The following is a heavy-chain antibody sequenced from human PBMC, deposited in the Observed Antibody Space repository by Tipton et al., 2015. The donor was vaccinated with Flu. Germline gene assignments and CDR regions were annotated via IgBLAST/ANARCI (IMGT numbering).Heavy chain of an antibody. CDR2: IYTSGST. CDR3: ARRDYSNYVSEPKNWLDS. CDR1: GGSISSSTYY. Sequence: TLSLTCTVSGGSISSSTYYWSWIRQSAGKGLEWIGRIYTSGSTNYNPSLKSRVTISVDTSKNQFSLKVNSVTAADTAVYYCARRDYSNYVSEPKNWLDSWGQGTLVTVSS. D-gene: IGHD4-11*01. V-gene: IGHV4-61*02. J-gene: IGHJ5*01.